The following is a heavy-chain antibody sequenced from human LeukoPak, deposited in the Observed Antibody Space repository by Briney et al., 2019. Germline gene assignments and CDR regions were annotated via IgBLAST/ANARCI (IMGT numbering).Heavy chain of an antibody. Sequence: SETLSLTCTVSGGFITSHYWSWNRQPAGKGLEWIGHIYDSGTTNYNPSLKSRVTMSIDTSKNQFSLKLSSVTAADTAVYYCARVVAGKFYWGQGTLVTVSS. CDR1: GGFITSHY. V-gene: IGHV4-4*07. CDR3: ARVVAGKFY. J-gene: IGHJ4*02. D-gene: IGHD6-19*01. CDR2: IYDSGTT.